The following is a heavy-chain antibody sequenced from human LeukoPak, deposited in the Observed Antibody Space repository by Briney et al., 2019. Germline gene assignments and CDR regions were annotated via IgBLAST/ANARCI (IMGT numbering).Heavy chain of an antibody. D-gene: IGHD6-19*01. CDR3: AKPPSWDSSEYYFDY. J-gene: IGHJ4*02. Sequence: GGSLRLSCAASGFTFSSYAMSWVRQAPGKGLEWVSAISGSGGSTYYADSVKDRFTISRDNSKNTLYLQMNSLRAEDTAVYYCAKPPSWDSSEYYFDYWGQGTLVTVSS. V-gene: IGHV3-23*01. CDR1: GFTFSSYA. CDR2: ISGSGGST.